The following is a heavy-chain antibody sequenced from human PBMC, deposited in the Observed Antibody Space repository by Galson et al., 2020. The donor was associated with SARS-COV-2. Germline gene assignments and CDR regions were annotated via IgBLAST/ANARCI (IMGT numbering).Heavy chain of an antibody. D-gene: IGHD2-2*01. CDR2: ISAYNGNT. CDR1: GYTFTSYG. Sequence: ASVKVSCKASGYTFTSYGISWVRQAPGQGLEWMGWISAYNGNTNYAQKLQGRVTMTTDTSTSTAYMELRSLRSDDTAVYYCARFIVVVPAAIARPPDYYYYMDVWGKGTTVTVSS. J-gene: IGHJ6*03. V-gene: IGHV1-18*01. CDR3: ARFIVVVPAAIARPPDYYYYMDV.